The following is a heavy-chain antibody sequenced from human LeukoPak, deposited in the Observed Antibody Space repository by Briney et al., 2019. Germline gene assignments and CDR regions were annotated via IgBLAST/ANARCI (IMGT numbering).Heavy chain of an antibody. V-gene: IGHV4-30-4*08. Sequence: SQTLSLTCTVSGGSISSGDYYWSWIRQPPGKGLEWIGYIYYSGSTYYNPSLKSRVTISVDTSKNQFSLKLCSVTAADTAVYYCARVNWNDAFDIWGQGTMVTVSS. CDR2: IYYSGST. CDR3: ARVNWNDAFDI. CDR1: GGSISSGDYY. J-gene: IGHJ3*02. D-gene: IGHD1-1*01.